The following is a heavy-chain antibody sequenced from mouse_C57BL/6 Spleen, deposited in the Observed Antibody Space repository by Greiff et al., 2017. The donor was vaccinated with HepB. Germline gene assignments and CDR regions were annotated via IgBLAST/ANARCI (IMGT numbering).Heavy chain of an antibody. CDR3: ARWSKGYFDV. V-gene: IGHV1-42*01. J-gene: IGHJ1*03. Sequence: VQLQQSGPELVKPGASVKISCKASGYSFTGYYMNWVKQSPEKSLEWIGEINPSTGGTTYNQKFKAKATLTVDKSSSTAYMQLKGLTSEDSAVYYCARWSKGYFDVWGTGTTVTVSS. CDR1: GYSFTGYY. CDR2: INPSTGGT. D-gene: IGHD1-3*01.